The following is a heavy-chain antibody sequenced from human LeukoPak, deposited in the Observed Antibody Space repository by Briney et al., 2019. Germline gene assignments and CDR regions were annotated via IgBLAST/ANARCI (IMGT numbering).Heavy chain of an antibody. CDR2: IYSGGST. CDR3: ARVFGEPI. J-gene: IGHJ3*02. D-gene: IGHD3-10*02. V-gene: IGHV3-66*01. Sequence: PGGSLRLSCAASGFTVITNYMSWVRQAPGKGLEWASVIYSGGSTYYADSVRGRFTISRDNSKNTLYLQMNSLRAEDTAVYYCARVFGEPIWGQGTMVTVSS. CDR1: GFTVITNY.